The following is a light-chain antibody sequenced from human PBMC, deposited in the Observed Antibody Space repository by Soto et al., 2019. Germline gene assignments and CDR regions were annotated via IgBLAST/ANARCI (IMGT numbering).Light chain of an antibody. J-gene: IGLJ1*01. Sequence: QSALTQPPSASGSPGQSVTFSCTGTSSDVGTYDYVSWYQQHPGKAPRLMIYEVTKRSSGVPDRFSGSKSGNTASLTVSGLQPEDEAVYYCSSYVGSHNYVFGTGTKLTVL. CDR3: SSYVGSHNYV. V-gene: IGLV2-8*01. CDR1: SSDVGTYDY. CDR2: EVT.